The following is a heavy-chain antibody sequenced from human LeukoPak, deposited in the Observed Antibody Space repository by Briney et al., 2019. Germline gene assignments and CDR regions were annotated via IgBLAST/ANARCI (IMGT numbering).Heavy chain of an antibody. J-gene: IGHJ4*02. D-gene: IGHD6-19*01. Sequence: GGSLRLSCAASGFTVSSNYMSWVRQAPGKGLEWVSVIYSGGSTYYADSVKGRFTISRDNSKNTLYLQMNSLRAEDTAVYYCAREQIAVAGTLDYWGQGTLVTVSS. CDR2: IYSGGST. V-gene: IGHV3-53*01. CDR1: GFTVSSNY. CDR3: AREQIAVAGTLDY.